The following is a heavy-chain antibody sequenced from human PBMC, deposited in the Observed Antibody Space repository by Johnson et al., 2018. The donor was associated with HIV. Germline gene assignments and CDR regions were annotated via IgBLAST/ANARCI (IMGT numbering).Heavy chain of an antibody. CDR2: ISSSGSTI. V-gene: IGHV3-11*04. D-gene: IGHD3-22*01. CDR3: ARDLVPYYYDSSGYSYAFDI. Sequence: QVQLVESGGGLVQPGRSLKLSCAASGFTFSDYYMSWIRQAPGKGLEWVSYISSSGSTIYYADSVKGRFTISRDNAKNSLYLQMNSLSAEDTAVYYCARDLVPYYYDSSGYSYAFDIWGQGTMVTVSS. J-gene: IGHJ3*02. CDR1: GFTFSDYY.